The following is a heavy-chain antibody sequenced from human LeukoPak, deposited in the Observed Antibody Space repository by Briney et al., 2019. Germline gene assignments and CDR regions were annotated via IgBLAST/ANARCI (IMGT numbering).Heavy chain of an antibody. J-gene: IGHJ5*02. V-gene: IGHV4-59*12. CDR3: ARRGGGYYYGSGRASWFDP. CDR2: IYYSGST. Sequence: SETLSLTCTVSGGSISSYYWSWIRQPPGKGLEWIGYIYYSGSTNYNPSLKSRVTISVDTSKNQFSLKLSSVTAADTAVYYCARRGGGYYYGSGRASWFDPWGQGTLVTVSS. D-gene: IGHD3-10*01. CDR1: GGSISSYY.